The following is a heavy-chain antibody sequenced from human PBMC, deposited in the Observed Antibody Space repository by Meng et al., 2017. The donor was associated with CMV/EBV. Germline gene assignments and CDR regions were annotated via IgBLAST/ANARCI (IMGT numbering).Heavy chain of an antibody. Sequence: CTVSGGSVSSNNYYWNWIRQPPGKGLEWIGYIYKSGSTNYNPSLKSRVTISADTSKNQFSLKLSSVTAADTAVYYCARDNLGGSYDYWGQGTLVTVSS. V-gene: IGHV4-61*01. D-gene: IGHD1-26*01. J-gene: IGHJ4*02. CDR2: IYKSGST. CDR1: GGSVSSNNYY. CDR3: ARDNLGGSYDY.